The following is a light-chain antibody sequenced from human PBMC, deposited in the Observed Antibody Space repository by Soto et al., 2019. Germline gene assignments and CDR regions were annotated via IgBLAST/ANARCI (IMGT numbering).Light chain of an antibody. J-gene: IGKJ3*01. CDR2: GNS. CDR1: QSISSSF. V-gene: IGKV3-20*01. CDR3: QQYGSSPFT. Sequence: EIVLTQSPGTLSLSPGESATLSCRASQSISSSFFAWYQHKPGQAPRLLISGNSNRATGIPDRFSGSGSGTDFTLTISRLEPEDFAVYYCQQYGSSPFTFGPGTKVDIK.